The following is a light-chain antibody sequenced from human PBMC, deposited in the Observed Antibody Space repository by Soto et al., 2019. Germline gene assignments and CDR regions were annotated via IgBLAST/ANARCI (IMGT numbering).Light chain of an antibody. CDR1: HGVSGW. J-gene: IGKJ3*01. CDR3: QQGKTFPFT. Sequence: IQMTQSPSSVSASVGDTVTLSCQTSHGVSGWLAWYQQKPGKAPTLLIYTVSNLQSGVPSRFSGSGSGTDFSLTLTNLQPEDFATYFCQQGKTFPFTFGPGTIVEVK. CDR2: TVS. V-gene: IGKV1-12*01.